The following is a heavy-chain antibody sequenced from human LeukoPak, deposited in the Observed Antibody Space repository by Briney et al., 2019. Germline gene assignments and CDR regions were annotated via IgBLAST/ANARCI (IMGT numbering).Heavy chain of an antibody. CDR3: ARWPAVGDY. J-gene: IGHJ4*02. V-gene: IGHV1-18*01. CDR2: ISGQSGDT. CDR1: GYTFTSFF. Sequence: ASVKVSCKTSGYTFTSFFTSWVRQTPGQGLEWMGWISGQSGDTYYAQKFQGRVTMMRDTTTHTVHMELRNLISDDTAVYYCARWPAVGDYWGQGTLVTVSS. D-gene: IGHD6-13*01.